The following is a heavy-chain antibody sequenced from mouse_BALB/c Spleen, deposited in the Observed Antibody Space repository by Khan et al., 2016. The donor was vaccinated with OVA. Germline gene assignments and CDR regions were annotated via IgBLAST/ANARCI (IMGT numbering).Heavy chain of an antibody. CDR1: GDFINLFS. CDR3: ARSTYRYAFAY. Sequence: EVQLQESGPSLVKPSQTLSLTCSVTGDFINLFSCIFIRKFPGNKLEYMGYMIYTGYTDYNPSLKSRLAITRHTSKNQYYLQLNSVTTEDTATYYCARSTYRYAFAYWGQGTLVTVSA. CDR2: MIYTGYT. D-gene: IGHD2-14*01. V-gene: IGHV3-8*02. J-gene: IGHJ3*01.